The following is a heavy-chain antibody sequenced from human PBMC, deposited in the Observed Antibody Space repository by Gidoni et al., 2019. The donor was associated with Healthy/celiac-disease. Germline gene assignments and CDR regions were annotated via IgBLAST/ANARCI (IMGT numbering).Heavy chain of an antibody. CDR1: EFPFGRYA. D-gene: IGHD3-3*01. Sequence: QVQLVESGGGVVQPGRSLSLSCAASEFPFGRYAMHWVRQAPGKGLEWVAVISYDGSNKYYADSVKGRFTISRDNSKNTLYLQMNSLRAEDTAVYYCAREVSDFWSCYSYYYYGMDVWGQGTTVTVSS. CDR3: AREVSDFWSCYSYYYYGMDV. V-gene: IGHV3-30-3*01. J-gene: IGHJ6*02. CDR2: ISYDGSNK.